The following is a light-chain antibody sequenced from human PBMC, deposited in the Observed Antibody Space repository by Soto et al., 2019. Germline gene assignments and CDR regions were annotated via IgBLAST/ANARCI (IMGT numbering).Light chain of an antibody. CDR1: SSDIGAGYD. CDR2: GNT. CDR3: QSYDSSLSAL. V-gene: IGLV1-40*01. J-gene: IGLJ3*02. Sequence: QSVLTQPPSVSGAPGQRVTISCTGSSSDIGAGYDVHWYQHLPGTAPKLLIYGNTNRPSGVPDRFSGSKSGTSASLAITGLQAEDEAYYYCQSYDSSLSALFGGGTKLTVL.